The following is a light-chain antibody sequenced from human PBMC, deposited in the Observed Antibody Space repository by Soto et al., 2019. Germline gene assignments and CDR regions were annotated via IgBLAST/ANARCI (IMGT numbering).Light chain of an antibody. J-gene: IGKJ3*01. CDR3: QQRSNWPPFT. CDR2: DAS. V-gene: IGKV3-11*01. Sequence: EIVLTQSPATLSLSPGERATLSCRASQSVSSYLAWYPQKPGQAPRLLIYDASNRATGIPARFSGSGSGTDFTLTSSSLEPEDFAVYYCQQRSNWPPFTFGPVTKVDIK. CDR1: QSVSSY.